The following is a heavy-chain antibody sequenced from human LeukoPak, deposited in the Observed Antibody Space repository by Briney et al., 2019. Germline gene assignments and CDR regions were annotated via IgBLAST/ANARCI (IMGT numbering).Heavy chain of an antibody. CDR2: IIPIFGTA. J-gene: IGHJ6*02. CDR3: ARVGGGKSENYSCYYGMDV. V-gene: IGHV1-69*06. CDR1: GGTFSSYA. Sequence: SVKVSCKASGGTFSSYAISWVRQAPGQGLEWMGGIIPIFGTANYAQKFQGRVTITADKSTSTAYMELSSLRSEDTAVYYCARVGGGKSENYSCYYGMDVWGQGTTVTVSS. D-gene: IGHD1-26*01.